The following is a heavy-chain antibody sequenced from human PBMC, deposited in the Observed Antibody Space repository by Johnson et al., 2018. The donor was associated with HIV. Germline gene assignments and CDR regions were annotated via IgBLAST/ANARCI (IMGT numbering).Heavy chain of an antibody. V-gene: IGHV3-30*14. D-gene: IGHD1-26*01. CDR2: ISYDGSEK. CDR1: GFTFSSYA. J-gene: IGHJ3*02. Sequence: VQLVESGGGVVQPGRSLRLSCAASGFTFSSYAMHWVRQAPGKGLEWVAVISYDGSEKYFADSVKGRFTISRDSSKNTLYLQMSSLRAEDTAVYYCVRVGGNGNYFFDPFDMWGQGTMVTVSS. CDR3: VRVGGNGNYFFDPFDM.